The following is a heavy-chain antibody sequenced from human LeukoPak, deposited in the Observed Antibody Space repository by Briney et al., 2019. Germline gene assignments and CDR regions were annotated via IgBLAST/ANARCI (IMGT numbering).Heavy chain of an antibody. CDR3: ATDGPTMNYYGMDV. D-gene: IGHD5-24*01. V-gene: IGHV1-46*01. J-gene: IGHJ6*02. Sequence: ASVKVSCKASGYTFTSYYMHWVRQAPGQGLEWMGIINPSGGSTSYAQKFQGRVTMTEDTSTDTAYMELSSLRSEDTAVYYCATDGPTMNYYGMDVWGQGTTVTVSS. CDR2: INPSGGST. CDR1: GYTFTSYY.